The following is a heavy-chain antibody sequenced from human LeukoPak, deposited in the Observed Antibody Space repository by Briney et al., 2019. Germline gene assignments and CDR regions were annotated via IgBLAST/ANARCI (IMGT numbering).Heavy chain of an antibody. Sequence: SETLSLTCNVSGGSISRYYSAWIRQPPGMGLESIGKIHNGGNAYYTPSLKSRVTLSMDASRNQVSLRLSSVTAADTAVYYCASGYSTTLDFWGQGTLVTVSS. CDR1: GGSISRYY. CDR3: ASGYSTTLDF. J-gene: IGHJ4*02. D-gene: IGHD6-13*01. CDR2: IHNGGNA. V-gene: IGHV4-59*04.